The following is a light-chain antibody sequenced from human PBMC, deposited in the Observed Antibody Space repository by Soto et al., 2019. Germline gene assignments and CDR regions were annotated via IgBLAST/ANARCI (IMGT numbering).Light chain of an antibody. V-gene: IGKV1-12*01. Sequence: DIQMTQFPSSVSASVGDRVTITCRASQPLGAWLAWYQQKPGKAPKLLIYATSTLESGVPSRFSGSGSGTEFTLTISSLQPEDFATYYCQQADILQLTFGGGTRVEIK. CDR1: QPLGAW. CDR3: QQADILQLT. J-gene: IGKJ4*01. CDR2: ATS.